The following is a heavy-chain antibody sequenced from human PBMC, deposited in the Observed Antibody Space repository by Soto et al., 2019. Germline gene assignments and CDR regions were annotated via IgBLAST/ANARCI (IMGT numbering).Heavy chain of an antibody. V-gene: IGHV4-59*01. D-gene: IGHD5-18*01. Sequence: PSETLSLTCSASGGSLSNYYWGWIRQSPGKGLEWIGYISYIGPTNYNPSPTSRVTISVDTSKNQFSLRLTSVTAADTAAHSRERGGGRYGNGMIDYRG. J-gene: IGHJ4*01. CDR3: ERGGGRYGNGMIDY. CDR2: ISYIGPT. CDR1: GGSLSNYY.